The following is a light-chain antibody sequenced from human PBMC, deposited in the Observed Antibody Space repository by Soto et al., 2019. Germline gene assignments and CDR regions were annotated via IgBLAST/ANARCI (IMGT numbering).Light chain of an antibody. CDR2: EDN. J-gene: IGLJ3*02. Sequence: NFMLTQPHSVSESPRKTVIISCTRSSGSIVSNYVQWYQQRPGSSPTTVIYEDNQRPSGVPDRFSGSIDSSSNSASLTISGLETEDEADYYCQSYDATNQVFGGGTKLTVL. CDR3: QSYDATNQV. CDR1: SGSIVSNY. V-gene: IGLV6-57*01.